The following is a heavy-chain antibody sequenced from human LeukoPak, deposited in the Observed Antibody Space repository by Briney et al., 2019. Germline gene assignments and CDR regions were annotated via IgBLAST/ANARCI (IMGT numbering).Heavy chain of an antibody. D-gene: IGHD1-26*01. V-gene: IGHV3-66*01. CDR2: IYSGGST. J-gene: IGHJ6*03. Sequence: GGSLRLSCAASGFIVSSNYMSWVRQAPGRGLEWVSIIYSGGSTYYADSVKGRFIISRDKSKNTLYLQMNSLRAEDTAVYYCARKGGATTYGYYYYYMDVWGKGTTVTISS. CDR1: GFIVSSNY. CDR3: ARKGGATTYGYYYYYMDV.